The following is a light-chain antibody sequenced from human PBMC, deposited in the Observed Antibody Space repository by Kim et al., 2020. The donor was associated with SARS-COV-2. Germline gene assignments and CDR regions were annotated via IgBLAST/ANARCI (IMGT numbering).Light chain of an antibody. CDR2: PNY. V-gene: IGLV1-40*01. CDR1: SANIGDVYD. CDR3: RSFDSSLSGCV. Sequence: RVTSSGTGGSANIGDVYDLPWYQQLPGTAPTLLTDPNYNRPSGVAARFSGSKSGTSASQAITGLQAEDEADYFCRSFDSSLSGCVFGGGTQLTVL. J-gene: IGLJ3*02.